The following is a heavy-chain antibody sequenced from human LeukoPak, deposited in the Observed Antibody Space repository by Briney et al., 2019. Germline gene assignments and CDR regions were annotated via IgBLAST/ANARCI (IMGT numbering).Heavy chain of an antibody. Sequence: PGGSLRLSCITAGFTFGDYAVSWVRQAPGKGLEWVSGISGSGDSTYYADSVKGRFTISRDNSKNTLYLQMNGLRAEDTAVYYCATYRRGYHDSSESYYFDYWGQGTLVTVSS. D-gene: IGHD3-22*01. CDR3: ATYRRGYHDSSESYYFDY. J-gene: IGHJ4*02. V-gene: IGHV3-23*01. CDR1: GFTFGDYA. CDR2: ISGSGDST.